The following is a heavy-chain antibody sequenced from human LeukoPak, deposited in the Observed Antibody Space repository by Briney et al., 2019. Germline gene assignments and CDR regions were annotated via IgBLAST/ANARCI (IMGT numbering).Heavy chain of an antibody. CDR1: GRSISTYY. CDR2: IYYSGST. J-gene: IGHJ4*02. CDR3: ARHSGSYYDFDY. D-gene: IGHD1-26*01. Sequence: SETLSLTCTVSGRSISTYYWSWIRQPPGKGLEWIGYIYYSGSTNYNPSLKSRVTISVDTSKNQFSLKLSSVTAADTAVYYCARHSGSYYDFDYWGQGTLVTVSS. V-gene: IGHV4-59*08.